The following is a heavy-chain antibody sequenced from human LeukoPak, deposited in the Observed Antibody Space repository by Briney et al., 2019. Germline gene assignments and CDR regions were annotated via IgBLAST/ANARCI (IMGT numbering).Heavy chain of an antibody. J-gene: IGHJ4*02. CDR2: FDPEDGET. Sequence: GASVKVSCKVSGYTLTELSMHWVRQAPGKGLEWMGGFDPEDGETIYAQKFQGRVTMTRDTSTSTVYMELSSLRSEDTAVYYCARGYPLDWNYFDYWGQGTLVTVSS. CDR3: ARGYPLDWNYFDY. V-gene: IGHV1-24*01. D-gene: IGHD3/OR15-3a*01. CDR1: GYTLTELS.